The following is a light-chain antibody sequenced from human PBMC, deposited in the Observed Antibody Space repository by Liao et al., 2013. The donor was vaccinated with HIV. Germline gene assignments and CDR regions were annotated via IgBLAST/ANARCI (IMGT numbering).Light chain of an antibody. CDR1: NIASRN. V-gene: IGLV3-21*01. Sequence: YVLTQPPSVSVAPGQTAVMTCGGNNIASRNVHWYQQKPGQAPVLVICYETDRPAGIPERFSGSNSGNTATLSISRVEAGDEADYYCQVWDSNSDHPYVFGSGTKVTVL. CDR3: QVWDSNSDHPYV. J-gene: IGLJ1*01. CDR2: YET.